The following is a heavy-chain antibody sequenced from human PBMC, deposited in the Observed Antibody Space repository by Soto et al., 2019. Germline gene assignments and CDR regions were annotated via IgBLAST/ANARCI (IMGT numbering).Heavy chain of an antibody. CDR3: AVCDRLRFLEWKTQYYYYYGMDV. V-gene: IGHV1-8*01. J-gene: IGHJ6*02. CDR2: MNPNSGNT. CDR1: GYTFTSYD. Sequence: ASVKVSCKASGYTFTSYDINWVRQATGQGLEWMGWMNPNSGNTGYAQKFQGRVTMTRNTSISIAYMELSSLRSEDTAVYYCAVCDRLRFLEWKTQYYYYYGMDVWGQGTTVTVSS. D-gene: IGHD3-3*01.